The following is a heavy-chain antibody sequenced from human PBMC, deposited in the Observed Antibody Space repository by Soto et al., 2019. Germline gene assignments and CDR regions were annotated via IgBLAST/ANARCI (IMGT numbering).Heavy chain of an antibody. J-gene: IGHJ5*02. CDR3: ARGYSYGFWWFDP. Sequence: SETLSLTCAVSGGSISTTHWWTWVRQPPGKGLEWIGEIYHSGSTNYNPSLKSRVTISVDKSKNQFSLKLSSVTAADTAIYYCARGYSYGFWWFDPWGQGTLVTVSS. CDR2: IYHSGST. CDR1: GGSISTTHW. V-gene: IGHV4-4*02. D-gene: IGHD5-18*01.